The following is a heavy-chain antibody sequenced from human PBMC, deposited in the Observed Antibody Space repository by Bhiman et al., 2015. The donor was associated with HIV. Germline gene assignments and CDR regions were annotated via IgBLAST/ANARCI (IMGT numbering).Heavy chain of an antibody. J-gene: IGHJ6*02. D-gene: IGHD3-22*01. CDR3: ASDSLFEHYYDSSGLTTGGYYYAMDV. Sequence: EVQLVESGGGLVKPGGSLRLSCAASGFTFSIYSMNWVRQAPGKGLEWVSSISSSSSYIYYADSVKGRFTISRDNAKNSLYLQVNSLRAEDTAVYYCASDSLFEHYYDSSGLTTGGYYYAMDVWGQGTTVTVSS. CDR2: ISSSSSYI. CDR1: GFTFSIYS. V-gene: IGHV3-21*01.